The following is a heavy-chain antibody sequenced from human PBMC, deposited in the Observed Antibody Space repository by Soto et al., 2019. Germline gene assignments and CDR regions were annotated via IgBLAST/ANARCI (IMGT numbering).Heavy chain of an antibody. CDR2: IYPGDSDT. Sequence: PGESLKISCKGSGYSFTSYWIGRVRQMPGKGLEWMGIIYPGDSDTRYSPSFQGQVTISADKSISTAYLQWSSLKASDTAMYYCARLSRDSSGYDTAFDIWGQGTMVTVSS. J-gene: IGHJ3*02. V-gene: IGHV5-51*01. CDR1: GYSFTSYW. D-gene: IGHD3-22*01. CDR3: ARLSRDSSGYDTAFDI.